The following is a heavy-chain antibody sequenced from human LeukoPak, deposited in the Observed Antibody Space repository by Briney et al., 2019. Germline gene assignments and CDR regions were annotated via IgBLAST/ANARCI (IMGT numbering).Heavy chain of an antibody. CDR2: IQTAGDT. V-gene: IGHV3-13*01. CDR1: GFTFSNSD. Sequence: GGSLRLSCAASGFTFSNSDMHWVRQVPGKGLEWVALIQTAGDTYYPASVKGRFTTSRENAKNSFYLQMNSLRAEDTAVYYCARDSRPGYGGAHDIWGPGTMVTVSS. D-gene: IGHD5-12*01. J-gene: IGHJ3*02. CDR3: ARDSRPGYGGAHDI.